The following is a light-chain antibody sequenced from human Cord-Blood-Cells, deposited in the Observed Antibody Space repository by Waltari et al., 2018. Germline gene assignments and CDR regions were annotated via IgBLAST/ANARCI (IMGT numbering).Light chain of an antibody. CDR3: CSYAGSYTVV. CDR1: SSDVGGYNY. Sequence: QSALTQPRSVSGSPGQSVTISCTGTSSDVGGYNYVSWYQQHPGKAPKLMIYDGSKRPSGVPARFSGSKSGNTASLTISGLQAEDEADYYCCSYAGSYTVVFGGGTKLTVL. J-gene: IGLJ2*01. V-gene: IGLV2-11*01. CDR2: DGS.